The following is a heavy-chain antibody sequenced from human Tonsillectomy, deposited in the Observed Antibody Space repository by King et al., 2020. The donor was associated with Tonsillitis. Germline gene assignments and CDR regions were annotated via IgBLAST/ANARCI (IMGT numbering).Heavy chain of an antibody. CDR2: FIPIFGTA. D-gene: IGHD5-12*01. Sequence: QGQLVQSGAEVKKPGSSVKVSCKASGGTFSTYAISWVRQAPGQGLEWMGGFIPIFGTANYAQRFQGRVTITTDESTTTAYMELSSLRSEDTAVYYCARGIVATIRGYYFDYWGQGTLVTVSS. CDR1: GGTFSTYA. V-gene: IGHV1-69*01. J-gene: IGHJ4*02. CDR3: ARGIVATIRGYYFDY.